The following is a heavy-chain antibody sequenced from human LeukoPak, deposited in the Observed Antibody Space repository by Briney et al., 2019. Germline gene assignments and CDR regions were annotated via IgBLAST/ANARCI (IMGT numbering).Heavy chain of an antibody. CDR1: GFTVDNNY. J-gene: IGHJ6*02. CDR2: IYSGGNT. V-gene: IGHV3-53*01. CDR3: AAYGLGSFIYGMDV. D-gene: IGHD3-10*01. Sequence: PGGSLRLSCVASGFTVDNNYMTWVRQAPGRGLEWVSMIYSGGNTYYTDSVKGRFTISRDNSRNTLYLQMNSLRVDDTAVYYCAAYGLGSFIYGMDVWGQGTTVTVSS.